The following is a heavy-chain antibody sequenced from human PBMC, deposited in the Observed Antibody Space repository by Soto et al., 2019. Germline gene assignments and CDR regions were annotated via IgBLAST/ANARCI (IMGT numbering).Heavy chain of an antibody. J-gene: IGHJ4*02. CDR3: ARDGSRGSRAVATPRRYYFDY. Sequence: SETLSLTCTVSGGSISSYYWSWIRQPPGKGLEWIGYIYYSGSTNYNPSLKSRVTISVDTSKNQFSLKLSSVTAADTAVYYCARDGSRGSRAVATPRRYYFDYWGQGTLVTVSS. CDR2: IYYSGST. CDR1: GGSISSYY. D-gene: IGHD5-12*01. V-gene: IGHV4-59*01.